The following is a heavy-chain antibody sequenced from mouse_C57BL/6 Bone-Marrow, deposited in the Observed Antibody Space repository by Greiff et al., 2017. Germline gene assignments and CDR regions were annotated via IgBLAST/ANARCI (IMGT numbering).Heavy chain of an antibody. CDR2: INPSTGGT. CDR3: ASPRAMDY. Sequence: EVKLVESGPELVKPGASVKISCKASGYSFTGYYMNWVKQSPEKSLEWIGEINPSTGGTTYNQKFKAKATLTVDKSSSTAYMQLKSLTSEDSAVYYCASPRAMDYWGQGTSVTVSS. V-gene: IGHV1-42*01. J-gene: IGHJ4*01. D-gene: IGHD3-1*01. CDR1: GYSFTGYY.